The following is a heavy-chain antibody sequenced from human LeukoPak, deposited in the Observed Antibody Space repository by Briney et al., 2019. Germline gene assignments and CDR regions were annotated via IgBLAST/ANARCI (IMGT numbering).Heavy chain of an antibody. V-gene: IGHV1-8*01. CDR1: GYTFTSYD. D-gene: IGHD6-6*01. CDR3: ARDWGYSSSSMTPYNWFDP. Sequence: ASVKVSCKASGYTFTSYDINWVRQATGQGLEWMGWMNPNSGNTGYAQKFQGRVTMTRNTSISTAYMELSNLRSEDTAVYYCARDWGYSSSSMTPYNWFDPWGQGTLVTVSS. J-gene: IGHJ5*02. CDR2: MNPNSGNT.